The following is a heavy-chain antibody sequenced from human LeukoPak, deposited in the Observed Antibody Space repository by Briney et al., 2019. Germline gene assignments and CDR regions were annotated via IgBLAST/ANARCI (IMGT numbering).Heavy chain of an antibody. D-gene: IGHD6-19*01. CDR2: IWYDGGNK. Sequence: GGSLRLSCAASGFTFSSYGMHWVRQAPGKGLEWVAVIWYDGGNKYYADSVKGRFTISRDNSKNTLYLQMNSLRAEDTAVYYCARELIAVAGPDYYYGMDVWGQGTTVTVSS. V-gene: IGHV3-33*01. CDR3: ARELIAVAGPDYYYGMDV. J-gene: IGHJ6*02. CDR1: GFTFSSYG.